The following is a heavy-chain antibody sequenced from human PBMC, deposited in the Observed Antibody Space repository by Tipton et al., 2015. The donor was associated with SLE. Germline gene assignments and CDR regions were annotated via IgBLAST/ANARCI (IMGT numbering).Heavy chain of an antibody. CDR2: INSDGSSS. J-gene: IGHJ3*02. V-gene: IGHV3-74*01. D-gene: IGHD5-24*01. Sequence: SLRLSCAASGLTFSNYWMHWVRQVPGKGLVWISRINSDGSSSRYADSVKGRFTISRDNAKSTLYLQLSSLRAEDTAVYYCAREAVQMSDAFDIWGRGTLVTVSS. CDR1: GLTFSNYW. CDR3: AREAVQMSDAFDI.